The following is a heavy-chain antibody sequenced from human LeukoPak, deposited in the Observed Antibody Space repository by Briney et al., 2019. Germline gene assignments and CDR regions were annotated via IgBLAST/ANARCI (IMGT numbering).Heavy chain of an antibody. J-gene: IGHJ4*02. CDR1: GFTFSSSYS. D-gene: IGHD2-21*02. CDR2: ISLTTTTV. V-gene: IGHV3-48*01. CDR3: ARDGDWAFDY. Sequence: GGSLRLSCAASGFTFSSSYSMNWVRQAPGKELEWVAHISLTTTTVSYADSVKGRFTMSRDNAKNSLFLQMNSLRAEDTAVYYCARDGDWAFDYWGQGTLVTVSS.